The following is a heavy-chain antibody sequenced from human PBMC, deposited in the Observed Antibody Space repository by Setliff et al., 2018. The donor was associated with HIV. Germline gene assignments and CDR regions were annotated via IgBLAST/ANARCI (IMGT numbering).Heavy chain of an antibody. CDR1: GFTLNELS. CDR3: ARGDSNDYVWGSYMRAYYYYGMDV. Sequence: ASVTVSCKISGFTLNELSIQWVRQAPAKGLEWMGGFDPEAGEIIYAQKFQGRVTMTEDTSTDTAYMDLSSLRSEDTAVYYCARGDSNDYVWGSYMRAYYYYGMDVWGQGTTVTVSS. D-gene: IGHD3-16*01. CDR2: FDPEAGEI. J-gene: IGHJ6*02. V-gene: IGHV1-24*01.